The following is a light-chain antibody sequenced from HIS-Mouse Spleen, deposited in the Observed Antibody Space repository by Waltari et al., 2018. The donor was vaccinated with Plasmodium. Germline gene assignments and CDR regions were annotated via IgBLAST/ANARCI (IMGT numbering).Light chain of an antibody. V-gene: IGLV4-69*01. CDR2: LNSDGSH. CDR1: SGHSSYA. Sequence: QLVLTQSPSASASLGASVKLTCTLSSGHSSYAIAWHQPQPEKGPRYLMKLNSDGSHSKGDGLPDRFSGSSSGAERYLTISSLQSEDEADYYCQTWGTGMGVFGGGTKLTVL. CDR3: QTWGTGMGV. J-gene: IGLJ2*01.